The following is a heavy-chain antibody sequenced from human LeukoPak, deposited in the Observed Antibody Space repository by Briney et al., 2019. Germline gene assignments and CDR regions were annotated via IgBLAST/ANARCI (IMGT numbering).Heavy chain of an antibody. D-gene: IGHD1-7*01. Sequence: SETLSLTCSVSGGSISGYYWTWIRQPAGKGLEWIGRVYTSGSTHYNPSLKTRLTMSVDTSKNQFSLKLSSVTAADTTVYYCARLITGTTTAFDIWGQGTMVTVSS. J-gene: IGHJ3*02. V-gene: IGHV4-4*07. CDR2: VYTSGST. CDR1: GGSISGYY. CDR3: ARLITGTTTAFDI.